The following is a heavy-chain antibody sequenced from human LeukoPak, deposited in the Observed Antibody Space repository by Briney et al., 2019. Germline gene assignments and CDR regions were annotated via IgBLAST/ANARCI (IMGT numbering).Heavy chain of an antibody. D-gene: IGHD3-22*01. V-gene: IGHV1-69*04. J-gene: IGHJ3*02. CDR2: ITPIFGIA. CDR3: ARGSTRDYYDSSGYYRAGDAFDI. Sequence: SVKVSCKASGGTFSSYAISWVRQAPGQGLEWMGRITPIFGIANYAQKFQGRVTITADKSTSTAYMELSSLRSEDTAVYYCARGSTRDYYDSSGYYRAGDAFDIWGQGTMVTVSS. CDR1: GGTFSSYA.